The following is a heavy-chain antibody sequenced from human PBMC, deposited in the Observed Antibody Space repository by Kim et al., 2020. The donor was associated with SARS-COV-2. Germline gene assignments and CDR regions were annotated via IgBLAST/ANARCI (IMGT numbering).Heavy chain of an antibody. Sequence: GESLKISCKGSGYSFTSYWISWVRQMPGKGLEWMGRIDPSDSYTNYSPSFQGHVTISADKSISTAYLQWSSLKASDTAMYYCATSYDILTGYYLFAFDIWGQGTMVTVSS. CDR3: ATSYDILTGYYLFAFDI. CDR1: GYSFTSYW. D-gene: IGHD3-9*01. CDR2: IDPSDSYT. V-gene: IGHV5-10-1*01. J-gene: IGHJ3*02.